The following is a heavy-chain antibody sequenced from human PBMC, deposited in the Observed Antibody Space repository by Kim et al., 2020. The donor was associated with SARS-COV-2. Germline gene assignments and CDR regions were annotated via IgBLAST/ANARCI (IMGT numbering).Heavy chain of an antibody. D-gene: IGHD1-26*01. V-gene: IGHV3-30-3*01. J-gene: IGHJ4*02. Sequence: GGSLRLSCAASGFTFSSYAMHWVRQAPGKGLEWVAVISYDGSNKYYADSVKGRFTISRDNSKNTLYLQMNSLRAEDTAVYYCARGGKWELIDYWGQGTLV. CDR2: ISYDGSNK. CDR3: ARGGKWELIDY. CDR1: GFTFSSYA.